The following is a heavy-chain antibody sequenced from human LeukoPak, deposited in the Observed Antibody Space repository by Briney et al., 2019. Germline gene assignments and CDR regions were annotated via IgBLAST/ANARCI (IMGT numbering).Heavy chain of an antibody. J-gene: IGHJ3*02. CDR3: ARLLSSSSGAFDI. Sequence: GESLKISCTASGYIFTSYWIVWVRQMPGKGLEWMGIIYPGDSDTRYSPSFQGQVTISADKSISTAYLQWSSLKASDTAMYYCARLLSSSSGAFDIWGQGTMVTVSS. CDR2: IYPGDSDT. D-gene: IGHD6-6*01. V-gene: IGHV5-51*01. CDR1: GYIFTSYW.